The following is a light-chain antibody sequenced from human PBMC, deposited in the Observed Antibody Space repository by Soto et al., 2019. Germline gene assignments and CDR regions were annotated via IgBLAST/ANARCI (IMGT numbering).Light chain of an antibody. CDR3: STWTDSLTVV. J-gene: IGLJ2*01. CDR2: NNN. CDR1: RSDIAHNN. Sequence: QSALTQPASASGTPGQRVTISCSGSRSDIAHNNVYWYQHLPGTAPKLLIYNNNRRPSGVPDRFSGSKSDTSASLAISGLRSEDEADYYCSTWTDSLTVVFGGGTKLTVL. V-gene: IGLV1-47*01.